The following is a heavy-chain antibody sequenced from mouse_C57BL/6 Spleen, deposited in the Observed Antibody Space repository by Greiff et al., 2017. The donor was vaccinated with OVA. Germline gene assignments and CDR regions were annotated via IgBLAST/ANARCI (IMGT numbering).Heavy chain of an antibody. CDR3: ARGDYDEDWFAY. J-gene: IGHJ3*01. V-gene: IGHV1-64*01. Sequence: VQLQQPGAELVKPGASVKLSCKASGYTFTSYWMHWVKQRPGQGLEWIGMIHPNSGSTNYNEKFKSKATLTVDKSSSTAYMQLSSLTSEDSAVYYCARGDYDEDWFAYWGQGTLVTVSA. D-gene: IGHD2-4*01. CDR1: GYTFTSYW. CDR2: IHPNSGST.